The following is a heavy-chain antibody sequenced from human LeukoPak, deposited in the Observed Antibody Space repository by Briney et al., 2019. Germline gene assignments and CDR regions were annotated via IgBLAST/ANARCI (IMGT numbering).Heavy chain of an antibody. Sequence: SETLSLTCAVYGGSFSGYYWSWIRQPPGKGLEWIWEINHSGSTNYNPSLKSRVTISVDTSKNQFSLKLSSVTAADTAVYYCARVYSPFDYWGQGTLVTVSS. J-gene: IGHJ4*02. CDR2: INHSGST. CDR1: GGSFSGYY. D-gene: IGHD2-15*01. CDR3: ARVYSPFDY. V-gene: IGHV4-34*01.